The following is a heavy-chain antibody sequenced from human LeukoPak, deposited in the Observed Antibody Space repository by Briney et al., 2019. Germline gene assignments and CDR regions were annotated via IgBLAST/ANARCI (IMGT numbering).Heavy chain of an antibody. CDR1: GFTFDDYG. D-gene: IGHD3-22*01. V-gene: IGHV3-20*04. Sequence: GGSLRLSCAASGFTFDDYGISWVRQGPGKELEWVSGINWNGGSTGYADSVKGRFTISRDNGKNSLYLQMNSLRAEDTALYYCARSGYYDSSAYFYWGQGTLVTVSS. CDR2: INWNGGST. CDR3: ARSGYYDSSAYFY. J-gene: IGHJ4*02.